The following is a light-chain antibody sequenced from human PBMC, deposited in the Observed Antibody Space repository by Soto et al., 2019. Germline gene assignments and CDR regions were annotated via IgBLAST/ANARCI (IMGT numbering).Light chain of an antibody. J-gene: IGLJ2*01. Sequence: QSALTQPASVSGSPGQSITISCTGTSSDVGGYNYVSWYQQHPGKAPKLMMYDVSNRPSGVSNRFSGSKSGNTASLTISGLQAEDEADYYCSSYTSSSTRDVVFGGGTKLTVL. V-gene: IGLV2-14*01. CDR2: DVS. CDR1: SSDVGGYNY. CDR3: SSYTSSSTRDVV.